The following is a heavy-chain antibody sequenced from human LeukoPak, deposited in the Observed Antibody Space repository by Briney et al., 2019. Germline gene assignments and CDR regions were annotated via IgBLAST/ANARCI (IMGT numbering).Heavy chain of an antibody. CDR1: GGTFSSYA. V-gene: IGHV1-69*06. J-gene: IGHJ5*02. CDR3: ASYRYCSSTSCSRRPRFDP. D-gene: IGHD2-2*01. Sequence: ASVKVSFKASGGTFSSYAISWVRQAPGQGREWMGGIIPIFGTANYAQKFQGRVTITADKSTSTAYMELSSLRSEDTAVYYCASYRYCSSTSCSRRPRFDPWGQGTLVTVSS. CDR2: IIPIFGTA.